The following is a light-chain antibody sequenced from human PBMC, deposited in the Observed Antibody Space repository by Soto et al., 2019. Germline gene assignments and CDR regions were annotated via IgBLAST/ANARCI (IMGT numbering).Light chain of an antibody. Sequence: IVLTQSPGTLSLTPGERATLSCRASQSVSSSYLAWYHQKPGQAPRLLIYGASNRATGIPDRFSGSGSGTDFTLTISRLEPEDFAVFYCQHYDSLPITFGQGTRLEI. V-gene: IGKV3-20*01. J-gene: IGKJ5*01. CDR2: GAS. CDR1: QSVSSSY. CDR3: QHYDSLPIT.